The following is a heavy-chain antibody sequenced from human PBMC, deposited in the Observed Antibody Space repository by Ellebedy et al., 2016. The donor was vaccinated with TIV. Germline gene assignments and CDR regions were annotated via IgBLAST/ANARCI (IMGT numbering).Heavy chain of an antibody. CDR1: GFTFSSYG. J-gene: IGHJ2*01. Sequence: GGSLRLSXAASGFTFSSYGMHWVRQAPGKGLEWVAVISYDGSNKYYADSVKGRFTISRDNSKNTLYLQMNSLRAEDTAVYYCAKDCASYGYFDLWGRGTLVTVSS. CDR2: ISYDGSNK. CDR3: AKDCASYGYFDL. V-gene: IGHV3-30*18.